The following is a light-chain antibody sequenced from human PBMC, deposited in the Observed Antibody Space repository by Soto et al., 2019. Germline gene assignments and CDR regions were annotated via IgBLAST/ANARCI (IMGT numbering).Light chain of an antibody. CDR3: QQYKNWPPLT. CDR1: QSVGSA. J-gene: IGKJ4*01. CDR2: GAS. V-gene: IGKV3-15*01. Sequence: EIVMTQSPATLSVSPGETATLSCRASQSVGSAVAWYQHKPGQAPRLLIVGASIRATGVPGRFSGGGSGTEFTITISSLQSEDFAVYYCQQYKNWPPLTFGGGTTVEI.